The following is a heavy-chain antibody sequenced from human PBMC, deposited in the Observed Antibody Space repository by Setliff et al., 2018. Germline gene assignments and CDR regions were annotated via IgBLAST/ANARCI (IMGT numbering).Heavy chain of an antibody. CDR2: IYTSWST. V-gene: IGHV4-61*09. CDR3: ARMSGFQYIDV. Sequence: LSLPCTVSDDSISSRRYYWGWFRQPAGKRLEWIGQIYTSWSTNYNPSFNSRVTISLDTSKNQFSLSLKTVTAADTAVYYCARMSGFQYIDVWGEGTTVTVSS. D-gene: IGHD3-3*01. J-gene: IGHJ6*03. CDR1: DDSISSRRYY.